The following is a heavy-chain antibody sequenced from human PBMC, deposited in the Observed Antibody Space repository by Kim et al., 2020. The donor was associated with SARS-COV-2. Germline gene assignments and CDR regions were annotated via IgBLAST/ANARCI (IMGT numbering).Heavy chain of an antibody. CDR3: ARIFSWYNAFDI. Sequence: KYSQKFQGRVSIIRDTSANTAYMELSSLRSEDTALYYCARIFSWYNAFDIWGQGTMVIVSS. D-gene: IGHD6-13*01. J-gene: IGHJ3*02. V-gene: IGHV1-3*01.